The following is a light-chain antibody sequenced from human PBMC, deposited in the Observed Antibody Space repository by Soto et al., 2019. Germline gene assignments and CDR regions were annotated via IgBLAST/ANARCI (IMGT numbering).Light chain of an antibody. V-gene: IGKV3-20*01. CDR1: QSVSSTY. Sequence: EIVLTQSPGTLSLSPGERATLSCRASQSVSSTYLAWYQQKPGQAPRLLIYSASSRATGIPDRFRGSGSATDFTLTISRLEPEDFAVYYCQQYGRSPRTFGQGNKVEIK. J-gene: IGKJ1*01. CDR3: QQYGRSPRT. CDR2: SAS.